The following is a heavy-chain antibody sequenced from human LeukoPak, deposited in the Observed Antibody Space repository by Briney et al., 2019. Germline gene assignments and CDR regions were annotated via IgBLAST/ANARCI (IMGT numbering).Heavy chain of an antibody. J-gene: IGHJ6*03. CDR1: GYTFTSYY. V-gene: IGHV1-46*01. CDR2: INASGGST. Sequence: ASVKVSCKASGYTFTSYYMHWVRQAPGQGLEWMGIINASGGSTSYAQKFQGRVTITADESTSTAYMELSSLRSEDTAVYYCASRLSSTISMKSYYYMDVWGKGTTVTISS. D-gene: IGHD3-9*01. CDR3: ASRLSSTISMKSYYYMDV.